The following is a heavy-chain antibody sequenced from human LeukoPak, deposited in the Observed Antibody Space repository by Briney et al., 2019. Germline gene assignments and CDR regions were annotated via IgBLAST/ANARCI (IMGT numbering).Heavy chain of an antibody. CDR2: IRQDGGEK. V-gene: IGHV3-7*01. J-gene: IGHJ4*02. Sequence: GGSLRLSCAASGFMFSSYWMSWVRQAPGKGLEWVANIRQDGGEKYYVDSVKGRFTISRDNAENSLYLQMNSLRAEDTAVYFCLRPFPGGCSSPSCHGFDLWGQGTLVTVSS. D-gene: IGHD2-2*01. CDR1: GFMFSSYW. CDR3: LRPFPGGCSSPSCHGFDL.